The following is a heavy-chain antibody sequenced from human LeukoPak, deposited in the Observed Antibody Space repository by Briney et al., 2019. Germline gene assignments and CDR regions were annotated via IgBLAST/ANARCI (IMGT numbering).Heavy chain of an antibody. J-gene: IGHJ4*02. V-gene: IGHV4-61*01. CDR1: GGSVSSGSYY. Sequence: SETLSLTCTVSGGSVSSGSYYWSWIRQPPGKGLEWIGYIYYSGSTNYNPSLKSRVTISVGTSKNQFSLKLSSVTAADTALYYCARGNAYNWRFDFWGQGTLVTVSS. CDR3: ARGNAYNWRFDF. CDR2: IYYSGST. D-gene: IGHD1-1*01.